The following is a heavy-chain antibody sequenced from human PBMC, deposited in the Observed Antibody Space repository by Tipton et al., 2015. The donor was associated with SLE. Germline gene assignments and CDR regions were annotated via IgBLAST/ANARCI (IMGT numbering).Heavy chain of an antibody. CDR1: GGSIRSHY. V-gene: IGHV4-59*11. CDR2: IYYSGST. D-gene: IGHD6-13*01. J-gene: IGHJ3*02. CDR3: AREEQQFDAFDI. Sequence: TLSLTCTVSGGSIRSHYWSWIRQPPRKGLEWIGYIYYSGSTNYNPSLQSRVTISVDTSKNQFSLKLSSVTAADTAVYYCAREEQQFDAFDIWGQGTMVTVSS.